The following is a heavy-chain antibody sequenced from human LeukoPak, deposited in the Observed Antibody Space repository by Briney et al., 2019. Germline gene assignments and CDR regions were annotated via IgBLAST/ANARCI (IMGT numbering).Heavy chain of an antibody. J-gene: IGHJ4*02. CDR1: GGSISSSSDY. V-gene: IGHV4-39*01. D-gene: IGHD6-19*01. Sequence: SETLSLTCTVSGGSISSSSDYWGWIRQPPGKGLEWIGSIYYSGRTYNNPSLKSRVTISVDTSKNQFSLNLSSVTAADTAVYYCARHVGSSGWYYYFDYWGQGNLVTVSS. CDR2: IYYSGRT. CDR3: ARHVGSSGWYYYFDY.